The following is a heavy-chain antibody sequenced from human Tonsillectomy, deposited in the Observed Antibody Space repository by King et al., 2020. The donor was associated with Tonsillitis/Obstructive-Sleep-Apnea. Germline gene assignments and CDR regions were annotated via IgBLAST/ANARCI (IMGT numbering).Heavy chain of an antibody. J-gene: IGHJ3*02. D-gene: IGHD2-15*01. CDR1: GFSFSTYD. CDR3: ARTFCTGGNCYFGTFDI. CDR2: IVSAVDK. Sequence: VQLVESGGGFVQPGGSLRLSCAASGFSFSTYDMHWVRQTPGKGLEWFLSIVSAVDKHFPASARGRFSISREGASLYLQMNSLRAGDTAVYYCARTFCTGGNCYFGTFDIWGQGTMVTVSS. V-gene: IGHV3-13*04.